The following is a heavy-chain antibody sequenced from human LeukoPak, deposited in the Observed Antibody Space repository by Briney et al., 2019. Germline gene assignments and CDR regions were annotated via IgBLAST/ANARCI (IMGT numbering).Heavy chain of an antibody. V-gene: IGHV4-59*01. Sequence: SETLPLTCTVSGGSISSYYWSWIRQPPGKGLEWIGYIYYSGSTNYNPSLQSRVTISVDTSKNQLSLKLSSVTAADTAVYYCARGQYSGNDYDYWGQGTLVTVSS. J-gene: IGHJ4*02. CDR1: GGSISSYY. CDR2: IYYSGST. CDR3: ARGQYSGNDYDY. D-gene: IGHD5-12*01.